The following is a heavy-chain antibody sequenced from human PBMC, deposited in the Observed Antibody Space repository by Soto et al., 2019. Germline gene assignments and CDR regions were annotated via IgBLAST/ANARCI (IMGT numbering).Heavy chain of an antibody. D-gene: IGHD5-18*01. CDR3: ARESGYSYGRDAFDI. CDR2: ISYDGSNK. Sequence: GGSLRLSCAASGFTFSSYAMHWVRQAPGKGLKWVAVISYDGSNKYYADSVKGRFTISRDNSKNTLYLQMNSLRAEDTAVYYCARESGYSYGRDAFDIWGQGTMVTVSS. V-gene: IGHV3-30-3*01. J-gene: IGHJ3*02. CDR1: GFTFSSYA.